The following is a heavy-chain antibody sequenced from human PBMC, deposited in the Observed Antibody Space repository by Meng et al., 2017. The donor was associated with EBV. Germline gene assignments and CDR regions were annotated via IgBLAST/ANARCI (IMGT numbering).Heavy chain of an antibody. CDR3: ARVDGDYLRGYYFDY. Sequence: LPSLGSGCSHSRNSYYCGVLSQPPGKGLEWIGSIYYSGRTYANPSLKSRVTISVDTSKNQFSLKLSSVTAADTAVYYCARVDGDYLRGYYFDYWGQGTLVTVLL. CDR2: IYYSGRT. V-gene: IGHV4-39*07. D-gene: IGHD4-17*01. CDR1: GCSHSRNSYY. J-gene: IGHJ4*02.